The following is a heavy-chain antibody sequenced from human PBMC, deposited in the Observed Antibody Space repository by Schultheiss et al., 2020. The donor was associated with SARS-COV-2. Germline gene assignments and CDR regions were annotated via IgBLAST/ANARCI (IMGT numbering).Heavy chain of an antibody. D-gene: IGHD3-10*01. J-gene: IGHJ6*02. Sequence: GGSLRLSCAASGFTFSSYAMSWVRQAPGKGLEWVSLIENTGGNTYYPDSVRGRFTISRDNAKNTLYLQMNSLRAEDTAVYYCAKDHAYGSGSYNVWGQGTAVTVSS. CDR1: GFTFSSYA. CDR3: AKDHAYGSGSYNV. CDR2: IENTGGNT. V-gene: IGHV3-23*01.